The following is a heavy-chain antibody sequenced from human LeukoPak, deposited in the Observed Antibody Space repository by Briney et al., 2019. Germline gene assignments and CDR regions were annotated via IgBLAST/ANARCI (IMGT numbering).Heavy chain of an antibody. CDR1: GFTFSNYW. V-gene: IGHV3-33*08. CDR3: ARDSSSGSGLDY. Sequence: GGSLRLSCAASGFTFSNYWMSWVRQAPGKGLEWVAVIWYDGSNKYYADSVKGRFTISRDNSKNTLYLQMNSLRAEDTAVYYCARDSSSGSGLDYWGQGTLVTVSS. J-gene: IGHJ4*02. D-gene: IGHD6-6*01. CDR2: IWYDGSNK.